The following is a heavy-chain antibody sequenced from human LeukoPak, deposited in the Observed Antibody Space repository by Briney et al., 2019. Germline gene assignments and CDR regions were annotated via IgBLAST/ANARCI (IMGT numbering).Heavy chain of an antibody. D-gene: IGHD6-19*01. CDR3: ARGASGWYLDY. CDR1: GGTFSSYT. J-gene: IGHJ4*02. V-gene: IGHV1-2*02. CDR2: INPNSGGT. Sequence: ASVKVSCKASGGTFSSYTISWVRQAPGQGLEWMGWINPNSGGTNYAQKFQGRVTMTRDTSISTAYMELSRLRSDDTAVYYCARGASGWYLDYWGQGTLVTVSS.